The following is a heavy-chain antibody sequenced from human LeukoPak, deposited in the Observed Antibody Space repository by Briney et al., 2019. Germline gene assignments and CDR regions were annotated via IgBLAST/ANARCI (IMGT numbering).Heavy chain of an antibody. CDR1: GGSISSSSYY. D-gene: IGHD4-17*01. V-gene: IGHV4-39*01. CDR3: ARRPPHTVTFDY. Sequence: PSETLSLTCTVSGGSISSSSYYWGWIRQPPGKGLEWIGSIYYSGSTYYNPSLKSRVTISVDTSKNQFSLRLNSVTAADTAVYYCARRPPHTVTFDYWGQGTLVTVSS. CDR2: IYYSGST. J-gene: IGHJ4*02.